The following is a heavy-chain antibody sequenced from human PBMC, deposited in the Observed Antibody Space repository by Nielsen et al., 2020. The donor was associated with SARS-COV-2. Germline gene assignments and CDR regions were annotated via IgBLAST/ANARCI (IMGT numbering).Heavy chain of an antibody. Sequence: SETLSLTCTVSGGSISSGDYFWRWIRQPPGKGLEWIGYISYSGSTYYNPSLKSRVDVSVDTSKNQFSLKLSSVTAADTAVYYCARGNTKDHSLDVWGQGTTVTVSS. V-gene: IGHV4-30-4*01. J-gene: IGHJ6*02. CDR2: ISYSGST. CDR1: GGSISSGDYF. CDR3: ARGNTKDHSLDV. D-gene: IGHD2-8*01.